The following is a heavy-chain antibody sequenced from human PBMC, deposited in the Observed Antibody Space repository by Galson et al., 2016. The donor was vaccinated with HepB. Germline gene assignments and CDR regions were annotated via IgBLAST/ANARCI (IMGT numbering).Heavy chain of an antibody. V-gene: IGHV3-33*01. CDR3: AREAGIAAAATYDY. J-gene: IGHJ4*02. CDR1: GFSFSNYG. CDR2: IWSDGSNK. D-gene: IGHD6-13*01. Sequence: SLRLSCAGSGFSFSNYGMHWVRQAPGKGLEWVALIWSDGSNKYYADSVKGRFTISRDNSKNTAYLQVNSLRAEDRAVYYCAREAGIAAAATYDYWGQGTLVTVSS.